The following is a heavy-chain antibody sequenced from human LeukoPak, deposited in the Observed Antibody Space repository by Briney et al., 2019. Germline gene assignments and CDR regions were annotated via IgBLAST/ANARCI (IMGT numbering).Heavy chain of an antibody. CDR2: ISSSGGTI. CDR1: GFTFSTYE. J-gene: IGHJ4*02. Sequence: GGSLRLSCVGSGFTFSTYEMTWVRQAPGKGLEWVSYISSSGGTIYYADSVKGRFTISRDNAKNSLYLQMNSLRAEDTAVYYCAREGGVNYYDLDYFDYWGQGTLFTVSS. V-gene: IGHV3-48*03. D-gene: IGHD3-22*01. CDR3: AREGGVNYYDLDYFDY.